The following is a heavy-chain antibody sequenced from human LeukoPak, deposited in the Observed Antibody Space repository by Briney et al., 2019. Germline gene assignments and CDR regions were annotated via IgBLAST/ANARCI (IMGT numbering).Heavy chain of an antibody. J-gene: IGHJ4*02. V-gene: IGHV4-34*01. Sequence: SETLSLTCAVYGGSFSDYSWSWICQPPGKGLEWIGEVTHSGDTNYNPSLKSRVTMSVDTSKNQFSLKLTSVTAADTAVYYCAFSHTTPVAEDNWGQGTLVTVSS. D-gene: IGHD6-19*01. CDR1: GGSFSDYS. CDR3: AFSHTTPVAEDN. CDR2: VTHSGDT.